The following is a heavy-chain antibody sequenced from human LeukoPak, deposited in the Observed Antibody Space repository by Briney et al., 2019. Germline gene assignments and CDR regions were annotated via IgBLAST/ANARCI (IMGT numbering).Heavy chain of an antibody. CDR3: ARDFWGAYRVYFFDY. CDR1: GFTFSNYW. CDR2: IKQDGSET. D-gene: IGHD3-3*01. Sequence: GGSLRLSCAASGFTFSNYWMSWVRRAPGKGLEWVANIKQDGSETYYVDSVRGRFTISRDNAKNSLYLQMNSLRAEDTAVYYCARDFWGAYRVYFFDYWGQGTLVTVSS. V-gene: IGHV3-7*01. J-gene: IGHJ4*02.